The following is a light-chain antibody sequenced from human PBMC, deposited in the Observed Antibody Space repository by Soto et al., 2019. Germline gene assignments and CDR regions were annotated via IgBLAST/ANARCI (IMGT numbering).Light chain of an antibody. Sequence: EIVMTQSPATLSVSPGERATLSCRASQSVSNNLAWYQQKPGQAPRLLIYAASTRATDIPARFSGSGSGTELTLSISSLKSEDFAVYYCQQYENWPRTFGQGTKV. CDR1: QSVSNN. V-gene: IGKV3-15*01. CDR3: QQYENWPRT. CDR2: AAS. J-gene: IGKJ1*01.